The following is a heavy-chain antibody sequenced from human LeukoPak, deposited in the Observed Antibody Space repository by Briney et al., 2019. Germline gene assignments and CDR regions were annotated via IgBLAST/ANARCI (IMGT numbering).Heavy chain of an antibody. V-gene: IGHV3-9*01. CDR2: ISWNSGSI. CDR3: AKGPYDFWSGRTLNYFDY. J-gene: IGHJ4*02. Sequence: GGSLRLSCAASGFTFDDYAMHWVRQAPGKGLEWVSGISWNSGSIGHADSVKGRFTISRDNAKNSLYLQMNSLRAEDTALYYCAKGPYDFWSGRTLNYFDYWGQGTLVTVSS. CDR1: GFTFDDYA. D-gene: IGHD3-3*01.